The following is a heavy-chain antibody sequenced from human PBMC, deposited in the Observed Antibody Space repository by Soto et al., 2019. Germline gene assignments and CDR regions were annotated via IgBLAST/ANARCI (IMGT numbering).Heavy chain of an antibody. J-gene: IGHJ4*02. D-gene: IGHD6-13*01. Sequence: QITLKESGPTLVKPTQTLTLTCTFSGFSLSTSGVGVGWIRQPPGKALEWLALIYWDDDKRYSPSLKSRLTITKDTSKTQVDLTITNMDPMDTATYYCAHSRYSRGWYGGGTSYFDYWGQGTLVTVSS. CDR3: AHSRYSRGWYGGGTSYFDY. CDR1: GFSLSTSGVG. CDR2: IYWDDDK. V-gene: IGHV2-5*02.